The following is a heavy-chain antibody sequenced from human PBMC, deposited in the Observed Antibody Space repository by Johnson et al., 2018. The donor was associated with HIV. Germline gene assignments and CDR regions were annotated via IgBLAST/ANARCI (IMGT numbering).Heavy chain of an antibody. D-gene: IGHD4-17*01. CDR3: ARATVDDYGDYDDAFDI. CDR2: ISYDGNNK. V-gene: IGHV3-30*19. Sequence: VQLVESGGGVVQPGGSLRLSCVASGFTFSSYGMHWVRQAPGKGLEWVAVISYDGNNKYYADSVKGRFTISRDNSKNTMYLQMNSMRAEDTAVYYCARATVDDYGDYDDAFDIWGQGTMVTVSS. CDR1: GFTFSSYG. J-gene: IGHJ3*02.